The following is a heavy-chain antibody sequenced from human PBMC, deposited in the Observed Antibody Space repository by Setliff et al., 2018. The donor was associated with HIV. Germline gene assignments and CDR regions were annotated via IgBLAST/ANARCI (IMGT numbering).Heavy chain of an antibody. CDR3: ARGKGVITMIVVVPDY. Sequence: GSLRLSCAASGFTFTSYSMNWVRQAPGKGLEWVSSISSSSSYIYYADSVKGRFTISRDNAKNSLYLQMNSLRAEDTAVYYCARGKGVITMIVVVPDYWGQGTLVT. CDR2: ISSSSSYI. V-gene: IGHV3-21*01. J-gene: IGHJ4*02. D-gene: IGHD3-22*01. CDR1: GFTFTSYS.